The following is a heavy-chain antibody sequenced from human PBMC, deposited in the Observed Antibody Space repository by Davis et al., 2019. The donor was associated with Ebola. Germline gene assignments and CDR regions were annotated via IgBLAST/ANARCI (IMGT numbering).Heavy chain of an antibody. CDR1: GYTFTSYG. D-gene: IGHD2-15*01. CDR2: ISAYNGNT. Sequence: ASVKVSCKASGYTFTSYGISWVRQAPGQGLEWMGWISAYNGNTNYAQKLQGRVTMTTDTSTSTAYMELRSLRSDDTAVYYCARDGGGYCSGGSCYEENWFDPWGQGTLVTVSS. J-gene: IGHJ5*02. CDR3: ARDGGGYCSGGSCYEENWFDP. V-gene: IGHV1-18*01.